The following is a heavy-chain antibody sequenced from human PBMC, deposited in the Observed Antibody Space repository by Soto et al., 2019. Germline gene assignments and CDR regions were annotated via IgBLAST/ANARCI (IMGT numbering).Heavy chain of an antibody. CDR2: ISAYNGNT. J-gene: IGHJ6*03. V-gene: IGHV1-18*01. D-gene: IGHD3-10*01. CDR3: ARDMGFRFGDNRYYYYMDV. Sequence: ASVKVSCKASGYTFTSYGISWVRQAPGQGLEWMGWISAYNGNTNYAQKLQGRVTMTTDTSTSTAYMELRSLRSDDTAMYHCARDMGFRFGDNRYYYYMDVWGKGTTVTVSS. CDR1: GYTFTSYG.